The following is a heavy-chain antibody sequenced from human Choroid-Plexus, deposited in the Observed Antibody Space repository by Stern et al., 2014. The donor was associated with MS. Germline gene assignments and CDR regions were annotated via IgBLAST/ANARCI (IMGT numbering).Heavy chain of an antibody. J-gene: IGHJ5*02. Sequence: VQLVESGGGVVQPGRPLRLSCVASGFTFGRCAMHWVRQAPGKGLEWVAGVSYGGSNKYYADSVKGRFTISRDNSQNALYMQMSSLRPEDTAVYYCAKDRQYLTYFFDHWGQGSLVTVSS. CDR3: AKDRQYLTYFFDH. D-gene: IGHD2/OR15-2a*01. V-gene: IGHV3-30*18. CDR2: VSYGGSNK. CDR1: GFTFGRCA.